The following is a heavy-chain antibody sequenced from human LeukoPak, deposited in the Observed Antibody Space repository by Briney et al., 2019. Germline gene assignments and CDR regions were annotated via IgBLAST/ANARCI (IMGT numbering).Heavy chain of an antibody. CDR3: ARDVRLLWFGELLSNPNWFDP. V-gene: IGHV7-4-1*02. J-gene: IGHJ5*02. CDR2: INTNTGNP. D-gene: IGHD3-10*01. CDR1: GYTFTSYA. Sequence: ASVKVSCKASGYTFTSYAMNWVRQAPGQGLEWMGWINTNTGNPTYAQGFTGRFVFSLDTSVSTAYLQISSLKAEDTAVYYCARDVRLLWFGELLSNPNWFDPWGQGTLVTVSS.